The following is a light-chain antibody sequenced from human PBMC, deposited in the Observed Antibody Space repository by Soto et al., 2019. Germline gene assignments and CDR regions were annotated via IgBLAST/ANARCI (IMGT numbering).Light chain of an antibody. Sequence: IQLTQSPSSLSASVGDRVAITCRASQGIRSYLAWYEQKPGEAHKVLISIASILQSGVTSRFSGSGSGTDFVLNIRSLKLEESATYGCQQLDSMTITVGKGKRLGIK. CDR1: QGIRSY. CDR3: QQLDSMTIT. J-gene: IGKJ5*01. V-gene: IGKV1-9*01. CDR2: IAS.